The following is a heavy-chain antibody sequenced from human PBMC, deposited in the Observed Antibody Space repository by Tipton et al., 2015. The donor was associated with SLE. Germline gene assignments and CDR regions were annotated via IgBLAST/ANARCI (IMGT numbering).Heavy chain of an antibody. CDR3: ARDLAAMVTNYYGMDV. Sequence: LRLSCAASGFTFSSYAMHWVRQAPGKGLEWVAVISYDGNNIYYADSVKGRFTISRDISKNTLCLQMNSLRAEDTAVYYCARDLAAMVTNYYGMDVWGQGTTVTVSS. V-gene: IGHV3-30-3*01. D-gene: IGHD5-18*01. CDR2: ISYDGNNI. J-gene: IGHJ6*02. CDR1: GFTFSSYA.